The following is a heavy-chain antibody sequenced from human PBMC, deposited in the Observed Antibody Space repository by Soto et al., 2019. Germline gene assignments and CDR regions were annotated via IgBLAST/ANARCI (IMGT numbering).Heavy chain of an antibody. J-gene: IGHJ3*02. D-gene: IGHD3-9*01. V-gene: IGHV4-59*01. Sequence: QVQLQESGPGLVKPSETLSLTCTVSGGSISSYYWSWIRQPPGKGLEWIGYIYYSGSTNYNPSLKRRXTXSXXTSKNQLSLKLSSVTAADTAVYYCARALILTGYYLHDAFDIWGQGTMVTVSS. CDR3: ARALILTGYYLHDAFDI. CDR2: IYYSGST. CDR1: GGSISSYY.